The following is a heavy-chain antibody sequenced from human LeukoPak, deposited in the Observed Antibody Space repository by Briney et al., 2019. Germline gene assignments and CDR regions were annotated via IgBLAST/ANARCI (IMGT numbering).Heavy chain of an antibody. CDR2: IYPGDSDT. Sequence: GESLKISCKGSGYIFTNSWIAWVRQMPEKGLECMGIIYPGDSDTRYSPSFQGQVTISADKSISTAYLQWSSLKASDTAMYYCARDYGGDIWGQGTMVTVSS. CDR1: GYIFTNSW. J-gene: IGHJ3*02. V-gene: IGHV5-51*01. CDR3: ARDYGGDI. D-gene: IGHD4-23*01.